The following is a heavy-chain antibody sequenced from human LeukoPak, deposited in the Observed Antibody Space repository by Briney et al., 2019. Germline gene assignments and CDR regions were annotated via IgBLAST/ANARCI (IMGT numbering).Heavy chain of an antibody. J-gene: IGHJ4*02. V-gene: IGHV4-59*01. CDR2: IYYSGST. Sequence: PSETLSLTCTVSGGSISSYYWSWIRQPPGKGLEWIGYIYYSGSTNYNPSPKSRVTISVDTSKNQFSLKLSSVTAADTAVYYCARVVPDDYGDYGFDYWGQGTLVTVSS. CDR3: ARVVPDDYGDYGFDY. CDR1: GGSISSYY. D-gene: IGHD4-17*01.